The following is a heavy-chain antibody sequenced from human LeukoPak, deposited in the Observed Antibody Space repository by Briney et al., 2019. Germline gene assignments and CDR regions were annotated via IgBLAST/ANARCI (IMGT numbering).Heavy chain of an antibody. V-gene: IGHV3-33*06. CDR3: AKGIYGGNPIHFDY. Sequence: GGSLRLSCAASGFTFSNYDMHWVRQAPGKGLEWVAVIWYDGSNKYYADSVEGRFTISRDNSKNTLYLQMNSLRAEDTAVYYCAKGIYGGNPIHFDYWGQGTLVAVSS. CDR1: GFTFSNYD. J-gene: IGHJ4*02. CDR2: IWYDGSNK. D-gene: IGHD4/OR15-4a*01.